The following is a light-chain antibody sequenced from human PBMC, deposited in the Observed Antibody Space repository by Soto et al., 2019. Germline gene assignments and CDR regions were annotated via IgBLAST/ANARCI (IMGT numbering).Light chain of an antibody. Sequence: EIVLTQSPGTLSLSPGERATLSCRASQRVSGNFLAWYQEKPGQTPRLLIYGASSRATGIPDRFSGSGSGTEFTLTISNLQSEDFAVYFCQQYHNWPPITFGQGTRLEIK. CDR2: GAS. V-gene: IGKV3-20*01. J-gene: IGKJ5*01. CDR1: QRVSGNF. CDR3: QQYHNWPPIT.